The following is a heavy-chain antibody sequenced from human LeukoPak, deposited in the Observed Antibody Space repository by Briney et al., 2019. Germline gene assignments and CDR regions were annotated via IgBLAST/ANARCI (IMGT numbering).Heavy chain of an antibody. CDR1: GFTFSSYA. J-gene: IGHJ6*02. CDR3: AKGIAVAGGWNYGMDV. CDR2: ISGSGGNT. Sequence: GGSLRLSCAASGFTFSSYAMSRVRQAPGKGLEWVAAISGSGGNTYDADSVKGRFTISRDNSKNTLYLQMNSLRGEDTAVYYCAKGIAVAGGWNYGMDVWGQGTTVTVSS. D-gene: IGHD6-19*01. V-gene: IGHV3-23*01.